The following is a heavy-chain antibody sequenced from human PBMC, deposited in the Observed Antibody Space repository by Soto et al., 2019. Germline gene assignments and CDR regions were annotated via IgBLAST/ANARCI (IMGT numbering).Heavy chain of an antibody. V-gene: IGHV4-34*01. CDR1: GGSFSGYY. CDR3: ARDKVTGLFDY. D-gene: IGHD2-8*02. CDR2: INHSGST. Sequence: SETLSLTCAVYGGSFSGYYWTLLRQPPGTGLEWIGEINHSGSTNYNPSLKSRVTISVDTSKNQFSLKLTSVTAADTAVYYCARDKVTGLFDYWGQGTLVTVSS. J-gene: IGHJ4*02.